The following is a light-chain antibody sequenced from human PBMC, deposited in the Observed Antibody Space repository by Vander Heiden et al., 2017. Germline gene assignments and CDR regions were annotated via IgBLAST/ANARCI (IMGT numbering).Light chain of an antibody. CDR1: QSVSSY. Sequence: EIVLTQSPATLSLSPGERATLSCRASQSVSSYLAWYQQKPGQAPRLLIYDASNRATGIPARFSGSGSGTDFTLTISSLEPEDFAVYYCQQRSNWPQEGFTFGHGTKVDIK. V-gene: IGKV3-11*01. CDR2: DAS. CDR3: QQRSNWPQEGFT. J-gene: IGKJ3*01.